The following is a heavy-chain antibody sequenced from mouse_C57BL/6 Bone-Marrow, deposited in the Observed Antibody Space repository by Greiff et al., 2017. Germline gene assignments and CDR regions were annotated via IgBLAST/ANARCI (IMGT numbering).Heavy chain of an antibody. CDR2: IYPGDGDT. J-gene: IGHJ2*01. CDR3: AKFITTTRDY. Sequence: FQLQRSGPELVKPGASGKISCKASGSAFSSSWLNWVKQRPGKGLGWIGRIYPGDGDTNYNGKFKGKATLTADKSSSTAYMQLSSLTSEDSAVYFCAKFITTTRDYWGQGTTLTVSS. V-gene: IGHV1-82*01. D-gene: IGHD1-1*01. CDR1: GSAFSSSW.